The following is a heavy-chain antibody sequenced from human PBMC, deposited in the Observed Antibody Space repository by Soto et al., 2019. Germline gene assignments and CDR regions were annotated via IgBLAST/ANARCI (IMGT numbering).Heavy chain of an antibody. CDR3: ARGRSSWYYFDY. D-gene: IGHD6-13*01. CDR2: INWNGGST. J-gene: IGHJ4*02. V-gene: IGHV3-20*01. CDR1: GFTFDDYG. Sequence: GGSLRLSCAASGFTFDDYGMSWVRQAPGKGLEWVSGINWNGGSTGYADSVKGRFTISRDNAKNSLYLQMNSLRAEDTALYHCARGRSSWYYFDYWGQGTLVTVSS.